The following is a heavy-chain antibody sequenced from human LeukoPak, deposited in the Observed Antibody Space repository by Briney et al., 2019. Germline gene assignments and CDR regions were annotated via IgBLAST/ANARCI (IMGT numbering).Heavy chain of an antibody. CDR2: IYWNDHK. CDR3: AHSYDTGGNYYSRFDY. Sequence: SGPTLVKPTQTLTLTCTFSGFSLTTSGVGVGWIRQPPGKALEWLALIYWNDHKPYSPALRSRLTVTKDTSKNQVVLTMTNMDPVDTATCYCAHSYDTGGNYYSRFDYWGQGTLVTVSS. CDR1: GFSLTTSGVG. J-gene: IGHJ4*02. D-gene: IGHD3-22*01. V-gene: IGHV2-5*01.